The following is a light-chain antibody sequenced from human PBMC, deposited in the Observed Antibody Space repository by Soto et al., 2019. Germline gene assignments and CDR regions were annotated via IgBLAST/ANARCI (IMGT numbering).Light chain of an antibody. CDR3: QQFNAYPLT. V-gene: IGKV1-9*01. CDR1: QGISDY. CDR2: GAS. J-gene: IGKJ4*01. Sequence: DIQLTQSPSFLSASVGDRVTISCRASQGISDYLAWYQQKPGKAPKLLIYGASTLRSGVPSRFSGSASGTEFTLTISSLQPEDFATYFRQQFNAYPLTFGGGTKLEIK.